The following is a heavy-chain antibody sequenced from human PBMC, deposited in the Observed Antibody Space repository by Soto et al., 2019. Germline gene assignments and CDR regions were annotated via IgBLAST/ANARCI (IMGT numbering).Heavy chain of an antibody. CDR3: AKDPGYYYDSSGSYFDS. CDR2: ISGSGGST. Sequence: GGSLRLSCAASGFTFSSYAMSWVRQAPGKGLEWVSAISGSGGSTYYADSVKGRFTISRDNSKNTLYLQMNSLRAEDTAVYYCAKDPGYYYDSSGSYFDSWGQGTLVPVSS. V-gene: IGHV3-23*01. CDR1: GFTFSSYA. J-gene: IGHJ4*02. D-gene: IGHD3-22*01.